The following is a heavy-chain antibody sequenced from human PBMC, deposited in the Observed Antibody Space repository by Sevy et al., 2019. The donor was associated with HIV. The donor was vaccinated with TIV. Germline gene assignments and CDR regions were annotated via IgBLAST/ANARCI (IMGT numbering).Heavy chain of an antibody. Sequence: ASVKVSCKASGDTFSTYDINWVRQAPGQGLEWMGWMSPKSGSTGFAQKFQGRLTMTRDTSINTAYMELSSLRTEDTGVYYCASGGSGDVWNYGYYSYGMDVWGQGTTVTVSS. CDR3: ASGGSGDVWNYGYYSYGMDV. D-gene: IGHD3-3*01. V-gene: IGHV1-8*02. CDR1: GDTFSTYD. CDR2: MSPKSGST. J-gene: IGHJ6*02.